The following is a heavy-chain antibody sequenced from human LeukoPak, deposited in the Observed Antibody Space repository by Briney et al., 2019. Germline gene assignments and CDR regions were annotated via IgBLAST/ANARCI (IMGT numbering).Heavy chain of an antibody. V-gene: IGHV4-59*01. CDR1: GGSIGDYY. CDR3: ARQTRYYDSSGYPVLGIFDP. Sequence: SETLSLTCSVSGGSIGDYYWSWIRQPPGKGLDWVGYLSNSGSSYYNPSLRSRVTMSLDTSNYRISLRLSSVTAADTAVYYCARQTRYYDSSGYPVLGIFDPWGQGTTVTVSS. D-gene: IGHD3-22*01. CDR2: LSNSGSS. J-gene: IGHJ3*01.